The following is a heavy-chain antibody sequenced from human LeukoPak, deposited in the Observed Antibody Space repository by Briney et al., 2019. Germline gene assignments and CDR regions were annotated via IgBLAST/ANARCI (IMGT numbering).Heavy chain of an antibody. CDR1: GFTFSNYW. D-gene: IGHD2-21*01. J-gene: IGHJ5*02. V-gene: IGHV3-7*01. CDR2: IKEDGTTI. Sequence: GGSLRLSCTASGFTFSNYWMGWVRQAPGKGLEWVANIKEDGTTIYYVDSVKGRFTISRDNAKNSLYLQMNSVRDEDTAVYYCARVVDCGWSDPWGQGTLVAVSS. CDR3: ARVVDCGWSDP.